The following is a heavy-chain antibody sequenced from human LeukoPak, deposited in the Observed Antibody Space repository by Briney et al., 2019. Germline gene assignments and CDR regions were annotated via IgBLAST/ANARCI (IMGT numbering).Heavy chain of an antibody. CDR1: GFTVSSNY. CDR2: IYSGGST. J-gene: IGHJ4*02. CDR3: ARAFHGAVDY. Sequence: GGSLRLSCAASGFTVSSNYMSWVRQPPGKGLEWVSVIYSGGSTYYADSVKGRFTISRDNSKNTLYLQMNSLRAEDTAVYYCARAFHGAVDYWGQGTLVTVSS. V-gene: IGHV3-53*01. D-gene: IGHD4-17*01.